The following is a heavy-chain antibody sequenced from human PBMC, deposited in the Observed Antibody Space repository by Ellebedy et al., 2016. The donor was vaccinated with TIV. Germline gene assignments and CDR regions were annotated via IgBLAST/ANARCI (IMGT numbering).Heavy chain of an antibody. CDR2: LSSNSYYI. J-gene: IGHJ3*01. CDR1: GFTFRRHT. CDR3: AREGLLEDTKSSATDAFDL. V-gene: IGHV3-21*01. D-gene: IGHD2-8*01. Sequence: PGGSLRLSCAASGFTFRRHTMAWVRQVPGKGLEYVSSLSSNSYYIYYGEPARGRFTISRDNVKNSLFLQMTSLRADDTAVYYCAREGLLEDTKSSATDAFDLWGQGTMVIVSS.